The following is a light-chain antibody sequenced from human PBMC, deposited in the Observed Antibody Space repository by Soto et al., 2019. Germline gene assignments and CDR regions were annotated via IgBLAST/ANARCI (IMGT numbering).Light chain of an antibody. CDR3: TSHSAGNILV. V-gene: IGLV2-8*01. CDR2: DVR. CDR1: SSDIGSYNF. J-gene: IGLJ3*02. Sequence: QSALTQPPSASGSPGQSVTISCTGTSSDIGSYNFVSWYQQHPGKAPTVMLYDVRKRPSGVPDRFSGSKSGNTAALTVSGLLADEEADDYCTSHSAGNILVFGGGTKLTVL.